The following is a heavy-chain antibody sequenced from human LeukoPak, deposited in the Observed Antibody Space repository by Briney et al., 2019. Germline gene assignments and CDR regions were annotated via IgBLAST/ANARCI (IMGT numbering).Heavy chain of an antibody. J-gene: IGHJ4*02. D-gene: IGHD3-16*02. V-gene: IGHV3-66*02. CDR1: GFTVSSNH. CDR2: IYSGGSA. Sequence: GGSLRLSCAASGFTVSSNHMSWVRQAPGKGLEWVSVIYSGGSAYYADSVKGRLTISRDNSKNTLYLQMNSLRADDTAVYYCAREDPIVYWGQGTLVTVSS. CDR3: AREDPIVY.